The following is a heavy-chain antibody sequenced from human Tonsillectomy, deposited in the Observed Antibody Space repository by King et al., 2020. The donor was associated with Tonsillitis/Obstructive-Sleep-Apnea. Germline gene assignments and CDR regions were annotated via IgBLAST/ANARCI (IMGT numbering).Heavy chain of an antibody. CDR2: ISSSSSYI. J-gene: IGHJ4*02. D-gene: IGHD2-2*01. V-gene: IGHV3-21*01. CDR1: GFTFSSYS. CDR3: ARDVCSSTSCYPYYFDY. Sequence: VQLVEAGGGLVKPGGSLRLSCAASGFTFSSYSMNWVRQAPGKGLEWGSSISSSSSYIYYADSVKGRFTISRDNAKNSLYLQMNSLRAEDTAVYYCARDVCSSTSCYPYYFDYWGQGTLVTVSS.